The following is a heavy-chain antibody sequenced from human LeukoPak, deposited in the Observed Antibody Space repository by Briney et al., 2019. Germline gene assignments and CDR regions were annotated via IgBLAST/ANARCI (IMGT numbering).Heavy chain of an antibody. CDR3: ARDSEDDFWSGYSDY. CDR1: GYTFTSYY. Sequence: ASVKVSCKASGYTFTSYYIHWVRQAPGQGLEWMGIINPSGGSTSYAQKFQGRVTITADESTSTAYMELSSLRSEDTAVYYCARDSEDDFWSGYSDYWGQGTLVTVSS. CDR2: INPSGGST. V-gene: IGHV1-46*01. D-gene: IGHD3-3*01. J-gene: IGHJ4*02.